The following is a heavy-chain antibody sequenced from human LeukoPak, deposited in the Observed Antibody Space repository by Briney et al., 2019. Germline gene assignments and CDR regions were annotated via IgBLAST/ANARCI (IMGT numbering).Heavy chain of an antibody. V-gene: IGHV1-8*03. CDR2: MNPNSGNT. D-gene: IGHD3-3*01. CDR3: ARGLYDFWSGYYTKYFDY. Sequence: ASVKVSCKASGYTFTNYDINWVRQATGQGLEWMGWMNPNSGNTGYAQKFQGRVTITRNTSISTAYMELSSLRSEDTAVYYCARGLYDFWSGYYTKYFDYWGQGTLVTVSS. J-gene: IGHJ4*02. CDR1: GYTFTNYD.